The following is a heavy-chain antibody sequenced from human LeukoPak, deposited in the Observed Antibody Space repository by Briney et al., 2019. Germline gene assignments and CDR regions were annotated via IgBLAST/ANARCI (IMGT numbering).Heavy chain of an antibody. D-gene: IGHD3-22*01. V-gene: IGHV1-46*01. Sequence: ASVKVSCKASGYTFTSHYMHWVRQAPGQGLEWMAIINPSGGSTRYAQKFQGRVTMTRDTSTSTVYMELSSLRSEDTAVYYCARDPRPSYDSSDYYYPGDYWGQGTLVTVSS. CDR2: INPSGGST. CDR1: GYTFTSHY. J-gene: IGHJ4*02. CDR3: ARDPRPSYDSSDYYYPGDY.